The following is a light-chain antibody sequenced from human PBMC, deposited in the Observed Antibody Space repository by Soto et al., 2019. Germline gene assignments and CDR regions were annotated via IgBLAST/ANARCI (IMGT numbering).Light chain of an antibody. CDR1: QNINIF. J-gene: IGKJ1*01. CDR3: HQSYSAPWT. V-gene: IGKV1-39*01. CDR2: AAS. Sequence: DIQMTQSPSSLSVSVGDRVTISCRASQNINIFLNWYQQKPGKAPKLLIFAASSLRSDVPSRFGGSGSGTDFTLTISSLQPEDFATYHCHQSYSAPWTFGQGTKVELK.